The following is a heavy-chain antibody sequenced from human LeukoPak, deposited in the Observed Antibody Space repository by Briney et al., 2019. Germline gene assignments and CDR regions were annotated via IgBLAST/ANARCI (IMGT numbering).Heavy chain of an antibody. CDR3: ARFPPPYYYDSSGYFDY. D-gene: IGHD3-22*01. CDR2: IYYSGST. Sequence: SETLSLTCTVSGGSISSGGYYWSWIRQHPGKGLEWIGYIYYSGSTYYNPSHKSRVTISVDTSKNQFSLKLSSVTAADTAVYYCARFPPPYYYDSSGYFDYWGQGTLVTVSS. J-gene: IGHJ4*02. V-gene: IGHV4-31*03. CDR1: GGSISSGGYY.